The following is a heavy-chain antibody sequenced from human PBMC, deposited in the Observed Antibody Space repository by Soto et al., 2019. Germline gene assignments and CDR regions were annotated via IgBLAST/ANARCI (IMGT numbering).Heavy chain of an antibody. CDR2: ISSGSSTI. J-gene: IGHJ4*02. Sequence: EVQLVESGGGLVQPGGSLRLCCAASGFTFSDYSMDWVRQAPGKGLEWISSISSGSSTIYYADSVKGRFTISRDNAKNSLYLQMNSLRDDDTAVYYCAKDSGGWRSDSWGQGTLVTVSS. D-gene: IGHD2-15*01. CDR3: AKDSGGWRSDS. V-gene: IGHV3-48*02. CDR1: GFTFSDYS.